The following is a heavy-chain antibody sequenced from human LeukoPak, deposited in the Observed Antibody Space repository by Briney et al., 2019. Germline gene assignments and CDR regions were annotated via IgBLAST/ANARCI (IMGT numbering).Heavy chain of an antibody. CDR1: GFTFDDYG. CDR2: ISNSGGTT. V-gene: IGHV3-23*01. CDR3: AKSGCSSTSCYSILSGWLDP. J-gene: IGHJ5*02. Sequence: PGGSLRLSCAASGFTFDDYGMSWVRQAPGKGLEWVSGISNSGGTTYYADSVKGRFTISRDNSKNTLYLQMNSLRAEDTAVYYCAKSGCSSTSCYSILSGWLDPWGQGTLVTVSS. D-gene: IGHD2-2*02.